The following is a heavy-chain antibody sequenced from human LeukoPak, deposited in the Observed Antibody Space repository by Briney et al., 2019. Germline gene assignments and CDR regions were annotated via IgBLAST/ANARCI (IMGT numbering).Heavy chain of an antibody. CDR1: GGSISSYY. D-gene: IGHD6-13*01. V-gene: IGHV4-4*07. CDR2: IYTSGST. J-gene: IGHJ5*02. Sequence: SETLSLTCTVSGGSISSYYWSWIRQPAGKGLEWIGRIYTSGSTNYNPSLKSRVTMSVDTSKNQFSLKLSSVTAADTAAYYCARDHRRIYSSSWYFGFDPWGQGTLVTVSS. CDR3: ARDHRRIYSSSWYFGFDP.